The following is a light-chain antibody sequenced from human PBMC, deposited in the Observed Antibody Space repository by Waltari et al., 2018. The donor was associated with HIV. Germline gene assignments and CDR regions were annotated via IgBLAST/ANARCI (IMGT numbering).Light chain of an antibody. CDR2: RNN. CDR3: AAWDDSLRGV. J-gene: IGLJ2*01. Sequence: QSVLTQPPSASGTPGQRVTISCSGSSSNIESNYVYWYQQPPGTAPKLLIYRNNQRPSGVPDRFSCSKSGTSASLAISGLRSEDEAEYYCAAWDDSLRGVFGGGTKLTVL. CDR1: SSNIESNY. V-gene: IGLV1-47*01.